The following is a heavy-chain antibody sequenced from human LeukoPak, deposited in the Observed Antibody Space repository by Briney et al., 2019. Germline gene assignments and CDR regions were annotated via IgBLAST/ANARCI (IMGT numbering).Heavy chain of an antibody. CDR2: ISSSSSYI. J-gene: IGHJ4*02. V-gene: IGHV3-21*01. CDR1: GFTFSSYS. CDR3: ARAYILNIVVVPAAPDY. D-gene: IGHD2-2*01. Sequence: GSLRLSCAASGFTFSSYSMNWVRQAPGKGLEWVSSISSSSSYIYYADSVKGRFTISRDNAKNSLCLQMNSLRAEDTAVYYCARAYILNIVVVPAAPDYWGQGTLVTVSS.